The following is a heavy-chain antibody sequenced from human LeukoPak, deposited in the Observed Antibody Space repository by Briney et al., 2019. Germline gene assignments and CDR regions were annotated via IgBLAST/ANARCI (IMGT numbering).Heavy chain of an antibody. CDR1: GFTISTHA. CDR3: AREQSGTRGWYTVDY. Sequence: GGSLRLSCAASGFTISTHAITWVRQGPGKGLEWVSAIRPDGDRTYYANSVRGRFTISRDNSKDTVYLQINGLRVEDTAVYYCAREQSGTRGWYTVDYWGQGTLVTVSS. J-gene: IGHJ4*02. CDR2: IRPDGDRT. V-gene: IGHV3-23*01. D-gene: IGHD6-19*01.